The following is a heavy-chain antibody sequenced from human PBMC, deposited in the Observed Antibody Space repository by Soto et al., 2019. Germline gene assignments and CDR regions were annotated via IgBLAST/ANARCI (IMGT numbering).Heavy chain of an antibody. Sequence: PWGSLRLSCAASGFTFSSYSMNWVRQAPGKGLEWVSSISSSSSYIYYADSVKGRFTISRDNAKNSLYLQMNSLRAEDTAVYYCARARSTIFDAFDIWGQGTMVTVSS. D-gene: IGHD3-3*01. CDR1: GFTFSSYS. CDR2: ISSSSSYI. CDR3: ARARSTIFDAFDI. J-gene: IGHJ3*02. V-gene: IGHV3-21*01.